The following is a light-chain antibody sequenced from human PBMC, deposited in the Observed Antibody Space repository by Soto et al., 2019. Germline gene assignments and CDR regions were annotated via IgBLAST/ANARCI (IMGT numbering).Light chain of an antibody. V-gene: IGKV3-15*01. CDR1: QSVSSY. CDR3: QQYNNWPQKLT. Sequence: EILFTQCPGTLCLSPGARATLSCRASQSVSSYLDWYQQQPGQATRLLIYGASTRATGIPARLSGSGSGTEFTLTISSLQSEDFAVYYCQQYNNWPQKLTCGGGTKGDIK. J-gene: IGKJ4*01. CDR2: GAS.